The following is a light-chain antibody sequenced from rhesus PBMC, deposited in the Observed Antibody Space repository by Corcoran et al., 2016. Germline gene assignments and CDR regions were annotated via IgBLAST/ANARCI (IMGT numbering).Light chain of an antibody. V-gene: IGLV2-32*02. CDR3: SSYAGNNIYI. Sequence: QAALTQPRSVSGSPGQSVTISCTGTSSDIGGYNYVSWYQQPPGTAPRLMISEVTKRPSGVSDRFSGSKSGNMASLTISGLQAEDGADYHCSSYAGNNIYIFGGGTRLTVL. J-gene: IGLJ1*01. CDR1: SSDIGGYNY. CDR2: EVT.